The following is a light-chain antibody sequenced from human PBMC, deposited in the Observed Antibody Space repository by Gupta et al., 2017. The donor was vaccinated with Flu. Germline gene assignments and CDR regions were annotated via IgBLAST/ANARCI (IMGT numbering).Light chain of an antibody. V-gene: IGKV4-1*01. Sequence: LGERATINCKSSQSVLYSSNNKNYSAWYQQRPGQPPKLLIYWTSTRESGVPDRFSGSGSGTDFTLTISSLQAEDVAVYYCQQYYSTPPRTFGQGTKVEIK. CDR3: QQYYSTPPRT. J-gene: IGKJ1*01. CDR1: QSVLYSSNNKNY. CDR2: WTS.